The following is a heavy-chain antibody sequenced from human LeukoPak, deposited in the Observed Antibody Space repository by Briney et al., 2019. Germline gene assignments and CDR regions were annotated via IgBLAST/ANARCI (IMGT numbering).Heavy chain of an antibody. J-gene: IGHJ4*02. CDR3: ARQGGGYV. CDR2: IYYSGST. V-gene: IGHV4-31*03. CDR1: GGSISSGTYY. D-gene: IGHD5-12*01. Sequence: SETLSLTCTVSGGSISSGTYYWSWIRQHPGKGLEWIGHIYYSGSTYFNPSLKSRVAISLDTSKSQLSLMLSSVTAADTAVYYCARQGGGYVWGQGTLVTASS.